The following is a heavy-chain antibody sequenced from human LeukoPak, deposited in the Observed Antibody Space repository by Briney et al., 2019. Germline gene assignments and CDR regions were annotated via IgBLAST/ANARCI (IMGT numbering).Heavy chain of an antibody. CDR1: GFTFSSYA. Sequence: PGRSLRLSCAASGFTFSSYAMHWVRQAPGKGLEWVAVISYDGSNKYYADSVKGRFTISRDNSKNTLYLQMNSLRAEDTAVYYCATDVIAPGFDYWGQGTLSPSPQ. D-gene: IGHD1-14*01. V-gene: IGHV3-30-3*01. CDR2: ISYDGSNK. J-gene: IGHJ4*02. CDR3: ATDVIAPGFDY.